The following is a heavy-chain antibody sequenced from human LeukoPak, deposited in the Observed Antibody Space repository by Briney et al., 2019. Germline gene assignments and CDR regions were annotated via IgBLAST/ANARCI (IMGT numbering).Heavy chain of an antibody. D-gene: IGHD1-26*01. CDR3: AKDNGISGSYGY. Sequence: GGSLRLSCAASGFTFSSYGMSWVRQAPGKGLEWVSAISGSGGSTYYADSVKGRFTISRDNSKNTLYLQMNSLRAEDTAVYYCAKDNGISGSYGYWGQGTLVTVSS. J-gene: IGHJ4*02. CDR2: ISGSGGST. V-gene: IGHV3-23*01. CDR1: GFTFSSYG.